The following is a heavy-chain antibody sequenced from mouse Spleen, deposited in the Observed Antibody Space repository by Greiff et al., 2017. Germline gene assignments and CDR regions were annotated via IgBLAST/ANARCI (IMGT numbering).Heavy chain of an antibody. Sequence: EVKLVESGGDLVKPGGSLKLSCAASGFTFSSYGMSWVRQTPDKRLEWVATISSGGSYTYYPDSVKGRFTISRDNAKNTLYLQMSSLKSEDTAMYYCARLLTTVVATDYYAMDYWGQGTSVTVSS. V-gene: IGHV5-6*01. CDR2: ISSGGSYT. D-gene: IGHD1-1*01. J-gene: IGHJ4*01. CDR1: GFTFSSYG. CDR3: ARLLTTVVATDYYAMDY.